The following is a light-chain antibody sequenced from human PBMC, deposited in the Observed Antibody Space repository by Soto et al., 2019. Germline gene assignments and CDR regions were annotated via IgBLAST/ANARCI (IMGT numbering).Light chain of an antibody. J-gene: IGKJ1*01. CDR3: HQYDYWPRT. V-gene: IGKV3-20*01. CDR1: QSVSSSY. Sequence: EIVLTQSPGTLSLSPGERATLSCRASQSVSSSYLAWYQQKPGQAPRLLIYGASSRATGIPDRFSGSGSGTDFTLTISRLEPEDFAMYYCHQYDYWPRTFGQGTKVDIK. CDR2: GAS.